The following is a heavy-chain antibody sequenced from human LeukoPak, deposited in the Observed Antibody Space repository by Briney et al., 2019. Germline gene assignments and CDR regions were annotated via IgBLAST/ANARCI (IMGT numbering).Heavy chain of an antibody. CDR2: IIGRGTHT. V-gene: IGHV3-23*01. CDR3: VRDFQVAVAYFDF. D-gene: IGHD6-19*01. J-gene: IGHJ4*02. CDR1: GFTFSYSG. Sequence: PGGSLRLSCAASGFTFSYSGMSWVRQAPGKGLEWVSAIIGRGTHTYYADSVKGRFTISRDNSKNTVYLQMNNLRAEDTAVYYCVRDFQVAVAYFDFWGQGALVTVSS.